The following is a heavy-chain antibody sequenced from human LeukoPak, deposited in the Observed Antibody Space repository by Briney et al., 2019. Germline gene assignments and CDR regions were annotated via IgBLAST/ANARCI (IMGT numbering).Heavy chain of an antibody. D-gene: IGHD4-17*01. J-gene: IGHJ4*02. CDR1: GFTFSNYA. V-gene: IGHV3-23*05. CDR2: IGRSGTYT. CDR3: AKDFVPTVTTSLDY. Sequence: GGSLRLSCAASGFTFSNYAMGWVRQAPGRGLEWVSGIGRSGTYTFYGDSVKGRFTISRDNSKNTLNLQMNSLRAEDTAVYYCAKDFVPTVTTSLDYWGQGTLVTVSS.